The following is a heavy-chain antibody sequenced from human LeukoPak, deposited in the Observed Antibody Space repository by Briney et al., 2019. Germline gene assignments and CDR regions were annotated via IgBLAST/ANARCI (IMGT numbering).Heavy chain of an antibody. J-gene: IGHJ5*02. CDR2: ISSSSSYT. CDR1: GFTFSDYY. D-gene: IGHD3-10*01. V-gene: IGHV3-11*06. CDR3: VFGYYYDSGSQYNWFDT. Sequence: PGGSLRLSCAASGFTFSDYYMSWIRQAPGKGLEWVSYISSSSSYTNYADSVKGRFTISRDNAKNSLYLQMNSLRAEDTAVYYCVFGYYYDSGSQYNWFDTWGQGTLVTVSS.